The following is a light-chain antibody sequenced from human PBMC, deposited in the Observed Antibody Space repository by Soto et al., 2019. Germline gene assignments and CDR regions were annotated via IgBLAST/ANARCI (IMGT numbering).Light chain of an antibody. V-gene: IGKV3-11*01. CDR1: QRISTY. Sequence: EIVLTQSPATLSLSPGERATLSCRASQRISTYLAWYQQKPGQAPRLFIYDASNRATGIPARFSGSGSGTDFTLTISSLEPEDFAVYYCQQRSNWPPGPITFGQGTRLEIK. CDR3: QQRSNWPPGPIT. CDR2: DAS. J-gene: IGKJ5*01.